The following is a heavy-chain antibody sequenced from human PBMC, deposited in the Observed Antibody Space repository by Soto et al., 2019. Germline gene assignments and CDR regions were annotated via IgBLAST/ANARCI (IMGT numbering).Heavy chain of an antibody. D-gene: IGHD5-12*01. J-gene: IGHJ4*02. CDR2: IYWDDDK. Sequence: QITLKESGPTLLRPTQTLTLTCTFSGFSLNTSGVGVGWIRQPPGRALEWLALIYWDDDKRYSPSLKNRLTITKDTSKNQVLPTLTTKDPVDAATYYCAHTGWLAGPLEFDYCGQGALVTVST. CDR1: GFSLNTSGVG. V-gene: IGHV2-5*02. CDR3: AHTGWLAGPLEFDY.